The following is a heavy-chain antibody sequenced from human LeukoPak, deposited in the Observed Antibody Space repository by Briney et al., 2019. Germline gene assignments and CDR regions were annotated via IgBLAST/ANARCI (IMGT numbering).Heavy chain of an antibody. CDR2: IYPGDSDT. CDR1: GYSLTSYW. D-gene: IGHD2-2*01. Sequence: RGESLKISCKGAGYSLTSYWIGWVRQMPGKGLEWMGIIYPGDSDTRYSPSFQGQVTISADKSISTAYLQWSSLKASDTAMYYCARYTVVVPAASDNWFDPWGQGTLVTVSS. J-gene: IGHJ5*02. V-gene: IGHV5-51*01. CDR3: ARYTVVVPAASDNWFDP.